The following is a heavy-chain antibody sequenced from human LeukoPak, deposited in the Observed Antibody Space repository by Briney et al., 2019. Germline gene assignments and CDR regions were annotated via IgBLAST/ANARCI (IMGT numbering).Heavy chain of an antibody. J-gene: IGHJ6*03. D-gene: IGHD2-15*01. CDR1: GGTFSSHA. Sequence: ASVKVSCKASGGTFSSHAISWVRQAPGQGLEWMGGIIPIFGTANYAQKFQGRVTITADESTSTAYMELSSLRSEDTAVYYCARDGGCSGGSCYVWNYYYYYMDVWGKGTTVTVSS. CDR3: ARDGGCSGGSCYVWNYYYYYMDV. V-gene: IGHV1-69*01. CDR2: IIPIFGTA.